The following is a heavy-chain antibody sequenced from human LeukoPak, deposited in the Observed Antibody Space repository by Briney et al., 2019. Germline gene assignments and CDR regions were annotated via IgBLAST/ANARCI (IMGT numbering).Heavy chain of an antibody. CDR2: INPSGVSR. CDR1: GYTFTSYY. V-gene: IGHV1-46*01. Sequence: ASVKVSCKASGYTFTSYYMHWVRQAPGQGLEWMGIINPSGVSRSYAQKFQGRVTMNRDTSTSTVYMELSSLRSEDTAVYFCARDGSGYDILTGYQDVWGQGTTVTVSS. CDR3: ARDGSGYDILTGYQDV. J-gene: IGHJ6*02. D-gene: IGHD3-9*01.